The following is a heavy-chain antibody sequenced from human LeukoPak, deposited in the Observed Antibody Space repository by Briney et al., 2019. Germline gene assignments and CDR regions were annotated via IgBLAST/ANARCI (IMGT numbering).Heavy chain of an antibody. Sequence: PSETLSLTCAVSGYSISTGRYWGRIRQPPGKGLEWIGSIYQSGSTYYNPSLKSRVTISVDKSKNQFSLNLRSVTAPDTAVYYCARSLSTAGIDYWGQGTLVTVSS. CDR2: IYQSGST. CDR1: GYSISTGRY. V-gene: IGHV4-38-2*01. D-gene: IGHD2-2*01. J-gene: IGHJ4*02. CDR3: ARSLSTAGIDY.